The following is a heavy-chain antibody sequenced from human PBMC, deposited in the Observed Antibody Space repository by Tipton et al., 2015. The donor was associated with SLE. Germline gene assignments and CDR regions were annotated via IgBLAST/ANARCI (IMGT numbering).Heavy chain of an antibody. CDR2: IVDSGVTT. CDR1: GFLFRRFA. V-gene: IGHV3-23*01. D-gene: IGHD3-10*01. J-gene: IGHJ4*02. Sequence: SLRLSCAASGFLFRRFALSWVRQSPGKGLEWVSTIVDSGVTTYYAESVKGRFTISRDNSKNTLFLQMNSLGAEDTAVYYCARDRGSERVSLRANSFDYWGQGTLVTVSS. CDR3: ARDRGSERVSLRANSFDY.